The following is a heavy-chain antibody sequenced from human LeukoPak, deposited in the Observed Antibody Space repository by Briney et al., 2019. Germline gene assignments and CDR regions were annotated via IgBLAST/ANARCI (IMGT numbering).Heavy chain of an antibody. Sequence: PGGSLRLSCAASGLTFSSYEMNWVRQAPGKGLEWVSYISSSGSTIYNADSVKGRFTIFRDNAKNSLYLQMNSLRAEDTAVYYCARGANYYDILTGQVDYFDYWGQGTLVTVSS. J-gene: IGHJ4*02. CDR3: ARGANYYDILTGQVDYFDY. CDR2: ISSSGSTI. CDR1: GLTFSSYE. V-gene: IGHV3-48*03. D-gene: IGHD3-9*01.